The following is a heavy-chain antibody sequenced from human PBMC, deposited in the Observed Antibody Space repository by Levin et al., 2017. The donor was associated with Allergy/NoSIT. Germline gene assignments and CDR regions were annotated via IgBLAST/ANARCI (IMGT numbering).Heavy chain of an antibody. D-gene: IGHD3-9*01. CDR3: AKEGYYDILTGYYHRAFDS. V-gene: IGHV3-30*18. Sequence: GESLKISCAASGFTFSSYGMHWVRQAPGKGLEWVAVISYDGSNKYYADSVKGRFTISRDNSKNTLYLQMNSLRAEDTAVYYCAKEGYYDILTGYYHRAFDSWGQGTMVTVSS. CDR1: GFTFSSYG. J-gene: IGHJ3*02. CDR2: ISYDGSNK.